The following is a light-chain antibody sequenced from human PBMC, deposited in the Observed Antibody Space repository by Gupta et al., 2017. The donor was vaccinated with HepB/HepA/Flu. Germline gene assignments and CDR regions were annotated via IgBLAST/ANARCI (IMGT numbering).Light chain of an antibody. V-gene: IGKV3-11*01. J-gene: IGKJ4*02. CDR1: QSVGTS. CDR3: QQRTSWPVP. Sequence: EIVLTQSPAILSLSPGDRATLFCRTSQSVGTSLAWYQKKPGQPPRAVIYDSSNRATGVPARFSGSGSGTDFTLTISSLEPEDVAVYYCQQRTSWPVPFGGGTKVEVK. CDR2: DSS.